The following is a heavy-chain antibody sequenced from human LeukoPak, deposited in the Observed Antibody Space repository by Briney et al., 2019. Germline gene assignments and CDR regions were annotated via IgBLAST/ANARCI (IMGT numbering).Heavy chain of an antibody. CDR3: ARDRYYYFDSSGQYYFDC. Sequence: ASVKVSCKASGYTFTSYYMHWVRQAPGQGLEWMGIINPSGGSTSYAQKFQGRVTMTRDTSTSTVYMELSSLRSEDTAVYYCARDRYYYFDSSGQYYFDCWGQGTLVTVSS. J-gene: IGHJ4*02. CDR1: GYTFTSYY. V-gene: IGHV1-46*01. CDR2: INPSGGST. D-gene: IGHD3-22*01.